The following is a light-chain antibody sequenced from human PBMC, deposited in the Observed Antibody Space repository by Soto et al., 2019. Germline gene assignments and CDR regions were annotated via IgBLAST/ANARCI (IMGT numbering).Light chain of an antibody. V-gene: IGKV3-20*01. CDR1: QSVSSSY. CDR2: GAS. J-gene: IGKJ2*01. CDR3: QQYGSSPYT. Sequence: EIVLTQSPGTLSLSPGERATLSCRASQSVSSSYLAWYQQKPGQAPRLLIYGASGRATGIPDRFSGSGSGTDFTLTISRLEPEDFAVYYCQQYGSSPYTFGQGTNLEI.